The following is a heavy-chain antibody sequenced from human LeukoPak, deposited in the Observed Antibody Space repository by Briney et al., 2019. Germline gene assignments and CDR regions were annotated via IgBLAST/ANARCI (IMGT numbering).Heavy chain of an antibody. D-gene: IGHD6-19*01. Sequence: SETLSLTCTVSGGSISSYYWSWIRQPPGKGPEWIGYIYYSGSTNYNPSLKSRVTISVDTSKNQFSLKLSSVTAADTAVYYCARALDSSGWYGNWFDPWGQGTLVTVSS. V-gene: IGHV4-59*01. J-gene: IGHJ5*02. CDR1: GGSISSYY. CDR2: IYYSGST. CDR3: ARALDSSGWYGNWFDP.